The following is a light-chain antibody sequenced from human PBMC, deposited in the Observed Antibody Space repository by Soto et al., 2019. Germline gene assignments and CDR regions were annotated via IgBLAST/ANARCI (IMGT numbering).Light chain of an antibody. Sequence: QSALTQPGSVSGSPGQSIAISCTGTSRDVGGYNYVSWYQQHPGKAPKLMIYDVSSRPSGVSNRFSGSKSGNTASLTISGLQAGDEADCYCSSYTSSTTEVFGTGTKLTVL. V-gene: IGLV2-14*03. CDR2: DVS. J-gene: IGLJ1*01. CDR3: SSYTSSTTEV. CDR1: SRDVGGYNY.